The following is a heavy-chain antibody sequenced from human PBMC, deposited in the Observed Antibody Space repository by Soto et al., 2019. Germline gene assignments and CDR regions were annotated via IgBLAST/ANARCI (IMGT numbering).Heavy chain of an antibody. CDR3: ARGRRAVAGDY. Sequence: GGSLRLSCAASGFTFSNYAVTWVRQAPGKGLEWVSTISGSGGSTYYADSVKGRFTISRDNSKNTLYLQMNSLRAEDTAVYYCARGRRAVAGDYWGQGTLVTVSS. CDR1: GFTFSNYA. D-gene: IGHD6-19*01. J-gene: IGHJ4*02. V-gene: IGHV3-23*01. CDR2: ISGSGGST.